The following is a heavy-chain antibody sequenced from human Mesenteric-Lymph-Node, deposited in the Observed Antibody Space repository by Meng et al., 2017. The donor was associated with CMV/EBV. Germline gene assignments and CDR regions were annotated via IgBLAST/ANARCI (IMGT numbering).Heavy chain of an antibody. V-gene: IGHV3-30*02. CDR1: GFTLSSYS. J-gene: IGHJ4*02. CDR3: ANDWRRAFEN. D-gene: IGHD6-25*01. CDR2: IWYDGKNK. Sequence: GESLKISCAPSGFTLSSYSMHWVRQAPGKGLEWVAYIWYDGKNKDYADSVKGRFTISRDNSKNTLYLQMNSLRPEDTAVYYCANDWRRAFENWGQGTLVTVSS.